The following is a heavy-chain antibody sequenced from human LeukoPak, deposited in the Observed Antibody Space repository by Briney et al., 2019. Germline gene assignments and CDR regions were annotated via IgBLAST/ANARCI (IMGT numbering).Heavy chain of an antibody. CDR3: ARRLGLIDY. Sequence: SQTLSLTCTLSAASISSSSYYWAWIRQPPGKGLEWIGSIYYNGSTYYNPSLKSRVIISVDTSKNQFSLKLSSVTAADTAVYYCARRLGLIDYWGQGTLVTVSS. V-gene: IGHV4-39*01. J-gene: IGHJ4*02. CDR2: IYYNGST. D-gene: IGHD6-19*01. CDR1: AASISSSSYY.